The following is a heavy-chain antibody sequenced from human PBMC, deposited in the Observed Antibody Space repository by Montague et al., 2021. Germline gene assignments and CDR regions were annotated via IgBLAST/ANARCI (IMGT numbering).Heavy chain of an antibody. V-gene: IGHV4-34*01. CDR2: ISHSGST. CDR3: ARRGVVTGWFDP. Sequence: SETLSLTCTVYGGSFSGYYWSWIRQSPGKGLEWIGEISHSGSTNYNPSLKSRVTISVDTSKNQFSLKLSSVTAADTAVYYCARRGVVTGWFDPWGQGTLVTVSS. CDR1: GGSFSGYY. J-gene: IGHJ5*02. D-gene: IGHD2-21*02.